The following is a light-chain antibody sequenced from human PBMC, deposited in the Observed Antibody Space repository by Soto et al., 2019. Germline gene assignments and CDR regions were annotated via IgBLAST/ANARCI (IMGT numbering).Light chain of an antibody. CDR3: QQRSKWPGT. Sequence: ETVLTQSPATLSLSPGERATLSCRASQSVSSYLAWYQQRPGQAPRLLIYEVSNRATGIPARFSGSGSWTDFNLNISSLEPEDFAVYYCQQRSKWPGTFGQGTKVEIK. J-gene: IGKJ2*01. CDR2: EVS. V-gene: IGKV3-11*01. CDR1: QSVSSY.